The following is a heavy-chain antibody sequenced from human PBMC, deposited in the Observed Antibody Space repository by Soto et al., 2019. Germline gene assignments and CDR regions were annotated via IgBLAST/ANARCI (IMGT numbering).Heavy chain of an antibody. CDR2: IIPIFGTA. D-gene: IGHD2-15*01. CDR3: ARGSESTTQRQYYYGMGV. J-gene: IGHJ6*02. CDR1: GGTFSSYA. Sequence: SVKVSCKASGGTFSSYAISWVRQAPGQGLEWMGGIIPIFGTANYAQKFQGRVTITADESTSTAYMELSSLRSEDTAVYYCARGSESTTQRQYYYGMGVWGQGTTVTVSS. V-gene: IGHV1-69*13.